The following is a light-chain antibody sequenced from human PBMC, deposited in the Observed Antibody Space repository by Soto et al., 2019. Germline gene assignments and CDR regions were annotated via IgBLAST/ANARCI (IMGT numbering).Light chain of an antibody. Sequence: QSALTQPASVSGSPGQSITISCTGTSSDVGSYNLVSWYQQHPGKAPKLMIYEGSKRPSGVSNRFSGSKSGNTASLTISGLQAEDEAAYYCCSYAGSSTLFGGGTKLTVL. V-gene: IGLV2-23*01. CDR3: CSYAGSSTL. CDR2: EGS. CDR1: SSDVGSYNL. J-gene: IGLJ2*01.